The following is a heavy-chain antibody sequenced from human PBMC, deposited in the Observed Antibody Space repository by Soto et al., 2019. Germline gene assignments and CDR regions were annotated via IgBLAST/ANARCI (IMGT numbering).Heavy chain of an antibody. V-gene: IGHV3-30*18. CDR1: GFTFSSYG. J-gene: IGHJ6*02. CDR3: AKDPGFGQPKSYYYYGMDV. CDR2: ISYDGSNK. Sequence: QVQLVESGGGVVQPGRSLRLSCAASGFTFSSYGMHWVRQAPGKGLEWVAVISYDGSNKYYADSVKGRLTISRDNSKNTLYLQMNSLRAEDTAVYYCAKDPGFGQPKSYYYYGMDVWGQGTTVTVSS. D-gene: IGHD3-16*01.